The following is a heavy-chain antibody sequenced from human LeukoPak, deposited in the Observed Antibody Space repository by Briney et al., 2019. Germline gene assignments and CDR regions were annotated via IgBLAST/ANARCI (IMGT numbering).Heavy chain of an antibody. J-gene: IGHJ4*02. V-gene: IGHV3-20*01. CDR1: GLTFDDYG. Sequence: GGSLRLSCAASGLTFDDYGMSWVRQAPGKGLEWVSGINWNGASTGYGDSVKGRFTISRDNAKNSLYLQMNSLRADDTALYLCARVSGGSYYGDFDYWGQGTLVTVSS. CDR3: ARVSGGSYYGDFDY. CDR2: INWNGAST. D-gene: IGHD1-26*01.